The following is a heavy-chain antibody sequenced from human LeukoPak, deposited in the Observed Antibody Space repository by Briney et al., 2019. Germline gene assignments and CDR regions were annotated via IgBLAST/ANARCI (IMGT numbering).Heavy chain of an antibody. V-gene: IGHV3-21*04. CDR3: ARAVGGYYFDY. J-gene: IGHJ4*02. CDR2: ISSSSIYI. Sequence: GGSLRLSCAASGFIFSIYSMNWVRQAPGKGLEWVSSISSSSIYIYYADSVKGRFTISRDNAKNTLYLQMNSLRAEDTAVYYCARAVGGYYFDYWGQGTLVTVSS. CDR1: GFIFSIYS. D-gene: IGHD2-2*01.